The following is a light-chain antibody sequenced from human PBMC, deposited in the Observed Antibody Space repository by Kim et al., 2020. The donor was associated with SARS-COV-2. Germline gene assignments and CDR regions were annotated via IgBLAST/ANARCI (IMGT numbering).Light chain of an antibody. J-gene: IGKJ3*01. CDR3: QQYNSYSPEFT. CDR1: QSISSW. V-gene: IGKV1-5*01. Sequence: GGDRVTITCRASQSISSWLALYQQKPGKAPKLLIYDASSLESGVPSRFSGSGSGTEFTLTISSLQPDDFATYYCQQYNSYSPEFTFGPGTKVDIK. CDR2: DAS.